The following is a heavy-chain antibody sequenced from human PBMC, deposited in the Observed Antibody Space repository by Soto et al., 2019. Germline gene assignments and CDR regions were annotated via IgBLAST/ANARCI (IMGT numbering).Heavy chain of an antibody. J-gene: IGHJ4*02. CDR3: ARDYLSSKLSLSYFDF. Sequence: QVQLVQSGAEVTRPGASVKVSCKSSGYSFISHYIHWVRQAPGQGLEWMGFINPSGGSATLAQKVQRTVTMTRDTSTSSVYMELTILRSEDAAVYYCARDYLSSKLSLSYFDFWGQGTLVTVSS. D-gene: IGHD2-2*01. CDR1: GYSFISHY. CDR2: INPSGGSA. V-gene: IGHV1-46*04.